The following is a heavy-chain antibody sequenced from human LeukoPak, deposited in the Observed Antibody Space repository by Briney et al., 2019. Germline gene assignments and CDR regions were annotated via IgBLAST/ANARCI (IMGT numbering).Heavy chain of an antibody. CDR3: ARGRGGSSPLRFDP. CDR2: INHSVST. CDR1: GGSFSGYY. V-gene: IGHV4-34*01. Sequence: PSETLSLTCAVYGGSFSGYYWSWIRQPPGKGLEWIGEINHSVSTNYNPSLKSRVTISVDTSKNQFSLKLSSVTAADTAVYYCARGRGGSSPLRFDPWGQGTLVTVSS. J-gene: IGHJ5*02. D-gene: IGHD3-10*01.